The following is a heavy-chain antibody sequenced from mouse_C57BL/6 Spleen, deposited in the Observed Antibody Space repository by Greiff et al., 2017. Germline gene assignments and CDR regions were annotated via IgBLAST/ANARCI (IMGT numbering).Heavy chain of an antibody. Sequence: VQLKESGPGLVKPSQSLSLTCSVTGYSITSGYYWNWIRQFPGNKLEWMGYISYDGSNNYNPSLKNRISITRDTSKNQFFLKLNSVTTEDTATYYCARGLFDYWGPGTTLTVSS. CDR2: ISYDGSN. CDR3: ARGLFDY. J-gene: IGHJ2*01. V-gene: IGHV3-6*01. CDR1: GYSITSGYY.